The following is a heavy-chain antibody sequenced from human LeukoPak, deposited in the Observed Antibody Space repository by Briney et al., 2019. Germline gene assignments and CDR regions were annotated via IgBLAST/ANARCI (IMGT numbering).Heavy chain of an antibody. Sequence: PSDTLSLTCAVSGYSISSSNWWGWIRQPPGKGLEWIGYIYYSGSTYYNPSLKSRVTMSVDTSKNQFSLKLSSVTAADTAVYYCASGGYCSSTSCYPNWFDPWGQGTLVTVSS. CDR3: ASGGYCSSTSCYPNWFDP. D-gene: IGHD2-2*01. CDR2: IYYSGST. CDR1: GYSISSSNW. J-gene: IGHJ5*02. V-gene: IGHV4-28*01.